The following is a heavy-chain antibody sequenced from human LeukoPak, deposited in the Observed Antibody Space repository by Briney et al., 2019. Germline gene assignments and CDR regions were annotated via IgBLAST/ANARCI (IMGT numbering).Heavy chain of an antibody. CDR2: ITGNGAYT. CDR1: GFTFNNYA. D-gene: IGHD3-22*01. V-gene: IGHV3-23*01. CDR3: AKRSATSSGYFDF. Sequence: GGSLRLSCTASGFTFNNYAMTWVRQAPGKGLEWVSAITGNGAYTNYADSVKGRFTISRDNSKNTIFLQMNSLRAEDTAIYYCAKRSATSSGYFDFWGRGTLVTVSS. J-gene: IGHJ4*02.